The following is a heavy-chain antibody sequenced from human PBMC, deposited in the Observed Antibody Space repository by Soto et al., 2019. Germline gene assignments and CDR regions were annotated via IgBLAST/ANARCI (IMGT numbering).Heavy chain of an antibody. CDR1: GFTFSSYA. CDR2: ISGSGGST. V-gene: IGHV3-23*01. J-gene: IGHJ6*02. Sequence: GGSLRLSCAASGFTFSSYAMSWVRQAPGKGLEWVSAISGSGGSTYYADSVKGRFTISRDNSKNTLYLQMNSLRAEDTAVYYYAKDQGSGSYPYYYYGMDVWGQGTTVTVSS. CDR3: AKDQGSGSYPYYYYGMDV. D-gene: IGHD3-10*01.